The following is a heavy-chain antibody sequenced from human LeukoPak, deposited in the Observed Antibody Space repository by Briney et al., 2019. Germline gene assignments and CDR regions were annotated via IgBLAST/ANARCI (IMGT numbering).Heavy chain of an antibody. J-gene: IGHJ4*02. CDR2: IYYSGST. V-gene: IGHV4-59*08. D-gene: IGHD4-17*01. CDR3: ARQGRDYGDFDY. Sequence: SETPSLTPTVSGGSISSYYRSCIPQPPREGQERVGYIYYSGSTNYNPSLKSRVTISVDTSNNKFSLKLNSVTAADTAVYYCARQGRDYGDFDYWGQGSLVTVSS. CDR1: GGSISSYY.